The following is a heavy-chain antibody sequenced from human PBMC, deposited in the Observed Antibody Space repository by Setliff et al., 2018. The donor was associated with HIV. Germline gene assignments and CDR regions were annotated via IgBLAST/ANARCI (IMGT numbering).Heavy chain of an antibody. V-gene: IGHV1-18*01. CDR3: ARAVGGSNYFDYSGYQDF. D-gene: IGHD3-22*01. CDR1: GYPFDSYG. CDR2: ISAYIGDT. J-gene: IGHJ4*02. Sequence: ASVKVSCKTSGYPFDSYGISWVRQAPGQGLEWMGWISAYIGDTKYAQRFQGRVTMTTDPSTPTAYMELRSLKSEDTAVYYCARAVGGSNYFDYSGYQDFWGQGTRGTVPQ.